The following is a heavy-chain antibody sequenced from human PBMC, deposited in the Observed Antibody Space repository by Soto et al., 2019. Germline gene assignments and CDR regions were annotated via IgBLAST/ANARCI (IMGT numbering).Heavy chain of an antibody. Sequence: QVQLVQSGAEVKKPGASVKVSCKASGYTFTSYDINWVRQATGQGREWMGWLNPNSGNTAYAQKFLGRVTMTRNPSLRTAYLALSSLRYEDTAVYYCARERTRGCEPWGQATLVSVSS. J-gene: IGHJ5*02. V-gene: IGHV1-8*01. CDR3: ARERTRGCEP. CDR2: LNPNSGNT. CDR1: GYTFTSYD.